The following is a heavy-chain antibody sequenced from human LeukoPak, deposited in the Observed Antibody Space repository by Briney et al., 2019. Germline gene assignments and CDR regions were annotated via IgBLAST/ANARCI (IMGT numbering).Heavy chain of an antibody. D-gene: IGHD1-1*01. CDR2: IYSGGST. Sequence: AGGSLRLSCAASGLTVSRNYMSWVRQAPGKGLEWVSVIYSGGSTYYADSVKGRFTISRDNSKNTLYLQMNSLRAEDTAVYYCARARTNWNHPYAGDYYYMDVWGKGTTVTVSS. V-gene: IGHV3-53*01. CDR1: GLTVSRNY. J-gene: IGHJ6*03. CDR3: ARARTNWNHPYAGDYYYMDV.